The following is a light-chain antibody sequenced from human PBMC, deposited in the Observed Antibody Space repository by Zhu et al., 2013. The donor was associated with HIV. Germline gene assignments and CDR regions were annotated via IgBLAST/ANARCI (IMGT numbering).Light chain of an antibody. J-gene: IGLJ2*01. CDR3: ASYSTTSTFL. CDR1: STDIGHQNF. CDR2: DVT. Sequence: QSALTQPASVSGSPGQSITISCSGTSTDIGHQNFVSWYQHHPGEAPKLIIYDVTSRPSGVSHRFSGSKSGNSASLTISGIQAEDEADYYCASYSTTSTFLFGGGTKVTVL. V-gene: IGLV2-14*01.